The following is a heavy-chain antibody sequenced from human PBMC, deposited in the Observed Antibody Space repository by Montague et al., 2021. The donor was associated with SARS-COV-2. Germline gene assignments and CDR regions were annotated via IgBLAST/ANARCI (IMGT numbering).Heavy chain of an antibody. Sequence: SETLSLTCSVSGDSINNSRYYWGWIRQPPGKGLEGIGTIYYSGSAYYXPSLKSRVTISVDTSKDQFSLKLNSVTATDTAVYYCARLESTRGVIIRGAFHIWGQGTKVTVSS. V-gene: IGHV4-39*01. D-gene: IGHD3-10*01. CDR1: GDSINNSRYY. J-gene: IGHJ3*02. CDR2: IYYSGSA. CDR3: ARLESTRGVIIRGAFHI.